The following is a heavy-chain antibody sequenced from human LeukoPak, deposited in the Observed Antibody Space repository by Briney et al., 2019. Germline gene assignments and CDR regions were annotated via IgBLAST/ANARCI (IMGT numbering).Heavy chain of an antibody. CDR1: GLSVSSTY. CDR2: IYSGGGT. D-gene: IGHD2-8*01. CDR3: AKDRSCTNDICHGDFNY. V-gene: IGHV3-53*01. J-gene: IGHJ4*02. Sequence: GGSLRLSCAASGLSVSSTYMTWVRQAPGKGLEWVSVIYSGGGTNYADSLKGRFSISRDNSKNTLYLQMNSLRAEDTALYYCAKDRSCTNDICHGDFNYWGQGTLVTVSS.